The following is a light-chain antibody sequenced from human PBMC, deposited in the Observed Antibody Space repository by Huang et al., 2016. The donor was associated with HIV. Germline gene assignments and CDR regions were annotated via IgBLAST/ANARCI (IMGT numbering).Light chain of an antibody. Sequence: EIVLTQSPATLSLSPGERATLSCRASQSVSSYLAWYQQSPGQAPRLLIYDASNRATGVRARCSGGGSGTDFALTISSREPEDFAVYYCQQRSNWPPLTFGGGTKVEIK. CDR3: QQRSNWPPLT. CDR1: QSVSSY. CDR2: DAS. V-gene: IGKV3-11*01. J-gene: IGKJ4*01.